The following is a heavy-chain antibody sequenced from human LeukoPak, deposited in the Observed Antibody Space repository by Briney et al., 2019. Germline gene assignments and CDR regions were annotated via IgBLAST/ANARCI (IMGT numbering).Heavy chain of an antibody. J-gene: IGHJ4*02. Sequence: GGSLRLSCAASGFTFSSFWMHWVRQPPGKGLVWVSRIDTDGRTTTYADSVKDRFTISRDNARSTVYLQINSLRAEDTAVYYCATLNSFGHDYWGQGILVTVSS. D-gene: IGHD5-18*01. CDR2: IDTDGRTT. CDR1: GFTFSSFW. V-gene: IGHV3-74*01. CDR3: ATLNSFGHDY.